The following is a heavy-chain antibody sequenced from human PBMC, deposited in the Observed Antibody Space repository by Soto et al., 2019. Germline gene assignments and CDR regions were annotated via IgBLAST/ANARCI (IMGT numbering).Heavy chain of an antibody. Sequence: QVQLVQSGAEVKKPGSSVKVSCKASRGTFNNYALTWVRQAPGQGLEWMGGIIPISGTINYAQKFQGRRTITADESTNTAYMELTSLTSGDTAVYYCASSYGTSWYGDYWGQGTLVTVSS. D-gene: IGHD6-13*01. CDR2: IIPISGTI. V-gene: IGHV1-69*01. J-gene: IGHJ4*02. CDR3: ASSYGTSWYGDY. CDR1: RGTFNNYA.